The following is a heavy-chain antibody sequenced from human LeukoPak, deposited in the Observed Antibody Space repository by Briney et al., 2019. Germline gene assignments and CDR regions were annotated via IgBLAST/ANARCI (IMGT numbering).Heavy chain of an antibody. Sequence: PGGSLRLSCAASGFTFSSYGMHWVRQAPGKGLEWVAVISYDGSNKYYADSVKGRFTISRDNSKNTLYLQMNSLRAEDTAVYYCAKGANKAAPFDYWGQGTLVTVSS. V-gene: IGHV3-30*18. CDR2: ISYDGSNK. J-gene: IGHJ4*02. CDR3: AKGANKAAPFDY. D-gene: IGHD6-6*01. CDR1: GFTFSSYG.